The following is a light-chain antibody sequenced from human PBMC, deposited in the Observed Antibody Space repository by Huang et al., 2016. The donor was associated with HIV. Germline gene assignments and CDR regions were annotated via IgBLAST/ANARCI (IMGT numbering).Light chain of an antibody. CDR1: QSLLHSDGETY. CDR3: MQRTQRPLT. V-gene: IGKV2D-29*02. CDR2: EGS. Sequence: DIVMTQTLLSLSVTPGQPASISCKSSQSLLHSDGETYLYWYLHKPGQSPQLLIYEGSHRFSGVPDRFSGSGSGTDFTLRISRVEAEDVGVYYCMQRTQRPLTFGGGTKVEIK. J-gene: IGKJ4*01.